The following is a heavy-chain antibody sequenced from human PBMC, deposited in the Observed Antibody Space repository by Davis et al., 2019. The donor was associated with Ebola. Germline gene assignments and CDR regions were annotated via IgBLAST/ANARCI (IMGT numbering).Heavy chain of an antibody. CDR3: ARAFAPPLWAYYFDF. CDR1: GGSISSGGYY. V-gene: IGHV4-31*03. J-gene: IGHJ4*02. D-gene: IGHD3-16*01. CDR2: IYYSGST. Sequence: SETLSLTCTVSGGSISSGGYYWSWIRQHPGKGLEWIGYIYYSGSTYYNPSLKSRVTISVDTSKNQFSLKLTSVTAADTAVYYCARAFAPPLWAYYFDFWGQGSLVTVSS.